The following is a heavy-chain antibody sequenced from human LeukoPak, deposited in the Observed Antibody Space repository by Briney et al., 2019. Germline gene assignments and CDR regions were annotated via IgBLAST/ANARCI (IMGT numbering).Heavy chain of an antibody. D-gene: IGHD1-26*01. CDR2: LDPEDGAT. J-gene: IGHJ3*01. Sequence: ASVKVSCKVSGYTLTESSMHWVRQAPGKGFEWVGGLDPEDGATVYTQKFHGRVTMTEDTSTDTAYMELSSLRSDDTAIYYCTTASREWDLPERAAFDFWGQGTMVTVSS. V-gene: IGHV1-24*01. CDR3: TTASREWDLPERAAFDF. CDR1: GYTLTESS.